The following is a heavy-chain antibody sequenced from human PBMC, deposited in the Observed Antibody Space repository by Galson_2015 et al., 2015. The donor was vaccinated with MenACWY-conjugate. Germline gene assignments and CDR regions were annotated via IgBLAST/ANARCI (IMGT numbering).Heavy chain of an antibody. CDR2: INSDGSST. J-gene: IGHJ5*02. CDR1: GFNFISYW. V-gene: IGHV3-74*01. D-gene: IGHD2-2*01. Sequence: SLRLSCAASGFNFISYWMHWGRQAPGPGLVLVSRINSDGSSTSYSDSVKGRFTISRDNAKNTLYLQMNSLRAEEKAVYYCAEYCSSSSGYAGKGAWGQGTLVTVSS. CDR3: AEYCSSSSGYAGKGA.